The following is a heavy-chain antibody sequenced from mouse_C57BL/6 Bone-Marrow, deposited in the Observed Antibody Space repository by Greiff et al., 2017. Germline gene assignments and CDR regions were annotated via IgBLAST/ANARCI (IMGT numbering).Heavy chain of an antibody. CDR3: AERGYGCLWFAY. CDR1: GYTFTSYW. Sequence: QVQLQQPGAELVKPGASVKLSCKASGYTFTSYWMHWVKQRPGQGLEWIGMIHPNSGSTNYNEKFKSKATLTVDKSSSTAYMQLSSLTSEDSAVCYWAERGYGCLWFAYWGQGTLVTVSA. J-gene: IGHJ3*01. D-gene: IGHD1-1*01. V-gene: IGHV1-64*01. CDR2: IHPNSGST.